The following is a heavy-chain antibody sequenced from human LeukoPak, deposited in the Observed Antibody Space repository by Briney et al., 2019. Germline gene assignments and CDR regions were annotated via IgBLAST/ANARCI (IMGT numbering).Heavy chain of an antibody. CDR2: IYHNGDT. CDR1: GGSFSGLY. V-gene: IGHV4-59*11. CDR3: ARDGYGRTDY. J-gene: IGHJ4*01. Sequence: SETLSLTCTVSGGSFSGLYWSWIRQTPGKGLEWIGYIYHNGDTRYNPSLKSRVTMSVDTSKNQFSLKLNSVTPADTAVYYCARDGYGRTDYWGKGSLVTVSS. D-gene: IGHD5-18*01.